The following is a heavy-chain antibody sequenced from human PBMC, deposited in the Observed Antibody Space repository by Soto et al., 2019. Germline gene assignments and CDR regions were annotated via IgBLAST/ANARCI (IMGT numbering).Heavy chain of an antibody. V-gene: IGHV3-7*01. D-gene: IGHD6-19*01. CDR2: IKQDGSEK. CDR3: ACGTGFLIRH. Sequence: GGSLRLSCAASELTFSNYWMNWVRQAPGKGLEWVANIKQDGSEKYYVDSVKGRFTISRDNAKSSLYLQMNSLRAEDTALYYCACGTGFLIRHWGQGTLVTVPS. CDR1: ELTFSNYW. J-gene: IGHJ4*02.